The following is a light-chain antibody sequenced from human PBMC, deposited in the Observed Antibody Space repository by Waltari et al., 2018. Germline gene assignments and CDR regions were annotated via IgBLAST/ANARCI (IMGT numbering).Light chain of an antibody. Sequence: QSTLTQPAPVSWSPGQSITISCTGTNSDVGCDNYLPWYQQLPGKAPKLMIYDVNKWPSGVSNRFSGSKSGNTASLTISGLQAEDEADYYCSSYTNRDTHVIFGGGTKLTVL. CDR2: DVN. CDR3: SSYTNRDTHVI. CDR1: NSDVGCDNY. V-gene: IGLV2-14*03. J-gene: IGLJ2*01.